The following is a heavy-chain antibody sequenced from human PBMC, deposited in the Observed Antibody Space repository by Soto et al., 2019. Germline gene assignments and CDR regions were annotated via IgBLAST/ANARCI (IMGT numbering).Heavy chain of an antibody. CDR1: GGSISSSSYY. CDR2: IYYSGST. D-gene: IGHD2-2*01. Sequence: SETLSLTCTVSGGSISSSSYYWGWIRQPPGKGLEWIGSIYYSGSTYYNPSLKSRVTISVDTSKNQFSLKLSSVTAADTAVYYCARRLRGYHSYATHWFDPSGQGTLVTVSS. V-gene: IGHV4-39*01. CDR3: ARRLRGYHSYATHWFDP. J-gene: IGHJ5*02.